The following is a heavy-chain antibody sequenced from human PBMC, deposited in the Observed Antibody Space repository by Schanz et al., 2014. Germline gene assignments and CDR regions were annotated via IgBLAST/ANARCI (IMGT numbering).Heavy chain of an antibody. D-gene: IGHD3-16*01. CDR2: MNSKTGNT. CDR3: TKGRTFGR. V-gene: IGHV1-8*01. J-gene: IGHJ4*02. Sequence: QGQLVQSGAEVKKPGVSVKVSCKASGYTFTSYDINWVRQATGQGLEWMGWMNSKTGNTGYAQRFQGRVTMTRNTSITTAYLELSSLRSGDTAVYYCTKGRTFGRWGQGTLVTVSS. CDR1: GYTFTSYD.